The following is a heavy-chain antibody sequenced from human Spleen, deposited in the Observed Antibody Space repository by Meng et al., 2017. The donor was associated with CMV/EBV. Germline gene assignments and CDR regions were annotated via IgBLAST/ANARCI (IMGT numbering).Heavy chain of an antibody. V-gene: IGHV1-2*02. CDR1: GYTFTSYG. CDR3: AKFPPKWGGDDLNWP. J-gene: IGHJ5*02. Sequence: ASVKVSCKASGYTFTSYGISWVRQAPGQGPEWMGWINANSGGTHYAQKFQGRVTMTRDTSISTVFMELSSLTSDDTALYYCAKFPPKWGGDDLNWPWGQGTLVTVSS. CDR2: INANSGGT. D-gene: IGHD2-21*01.